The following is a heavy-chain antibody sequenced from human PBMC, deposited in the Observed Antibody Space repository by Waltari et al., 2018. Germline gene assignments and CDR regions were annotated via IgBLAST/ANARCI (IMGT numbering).Heavy chain of an antibody. Sequence: QLQLQESGPGLVKPSETLSLTCTGSGGSLSSSRYYWGWIRQPPGKGLEWIGSIYYSGSTYYNPSLKSRVTISVDTSKNQFSLKLSSVTAADTAVYYCARLAARLYAFDIWGQGTMVTVSS. V-gene: IGHV4-39*01. D-gene: IGHD6-6*01. CDR1: GGSLSSSRYY. J-gene: IGHJ3*02. CDR2: IYYSGST. CDR3: ARLAARLYAFDI.